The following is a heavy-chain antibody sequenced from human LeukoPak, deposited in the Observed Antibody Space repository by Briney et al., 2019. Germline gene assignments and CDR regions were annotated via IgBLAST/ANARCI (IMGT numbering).Heavy chain of an antibody. CDR3: AKDRYDYVWESYRYSFDY. J-gene: IGHJ4*02. D-gene: IGHD3-16*02. Sequence: GGSLRLSCAASGFTFSSYAMSWVRQAQGQGLEWVSAISGSGGSTYYADSVKGRFTISRDNSKNTLYLQMNSLRAEDTAVYYCAKDRYDYVWESYRYSFDYWGQGTLVTVSS. CDR2: ISGSGGST. V-gene: IGHV3-23*01. CDR1: GFTFSSYA.